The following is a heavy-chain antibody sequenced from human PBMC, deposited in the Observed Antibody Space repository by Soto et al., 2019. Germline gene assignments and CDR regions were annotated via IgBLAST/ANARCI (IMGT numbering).Heavy chain of an antibody. CDR1: GGSISSGGYY. D-gene: IGHD3-3*01. CDR3: AREDGAFGVASTGGDNWFDP. J-gene: IGHJ5*02. Sequence: SETLSLTCTVSGGSISSGGYYWSWIRQHPGKGLEWIGYIYYSGSTYYNPSLKSRVTISVDTSKNQFSLKLSSVTAADTAVYYSAREDGAFGVASTGGDNWFDPWGQGTLVTVSS. CDR2: IYYSGST. V-gene: IGHV4-31*03.